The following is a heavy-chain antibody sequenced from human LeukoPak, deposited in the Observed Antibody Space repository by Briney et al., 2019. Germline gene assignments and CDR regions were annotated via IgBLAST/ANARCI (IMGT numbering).Heavy chain of an antibody. CDR2: IWYDGSNK. D-gene: IGHD4-17*01. J-gene: IGHJ4*02. V-gene: IGHV3-33*06. CDR1: GFTFSSYG. CDR3: AKGEKTTVTTPDY. Sequence: GGSLRLSCAASGFTFSSYGMHWVRQAPGKGLEWVAVIWYDGSNKYYADSVKGRFTISRDNSKNTLYLQMNSLRAEDTAVYYCAKGEKTTVTTPDYWGQGTLVTVSP.